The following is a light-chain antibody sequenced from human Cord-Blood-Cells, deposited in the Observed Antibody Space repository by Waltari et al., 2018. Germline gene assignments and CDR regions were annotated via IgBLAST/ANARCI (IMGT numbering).Light chain of an antibody. CDR3: QQRSNWLYT. J-gene: IGKJ2*01. V-gene: IGKV3-11*01. Sequence: EIVLTQSPATLSLSPGERANLSCRASQSVSSYLAWYQQKPGQAPRLLIYDASNRATGIPAMFSSSGSGTDFTLTISSLEPEDFAVYYCQQRSNWLYTFGQGTKLEIK. CDR2: DAS. CDR1: QSVSSY.